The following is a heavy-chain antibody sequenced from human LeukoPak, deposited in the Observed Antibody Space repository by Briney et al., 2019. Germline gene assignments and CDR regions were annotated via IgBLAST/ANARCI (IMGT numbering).Heavy chain of an antibody. V-gene: IGHV4-59*12. CDR2: IYYSGST. D-gene: IGHD3-22*01. CDR1: GVSISSYY. CDR3: ARDQDYYDSSGYYLGWYFDL. Sequence: PSETLSLTCTVSGVSISSYYWSWVRQPPGKGLEWIAYIYYSGSTDYKPSLKSRVTISIDTSKNQFSLKLSSVTAADTAVYYCARDQDYYDSSGYYLGWYFDLWGRGTLVTVSS. J-gene: IGHJ2*01.